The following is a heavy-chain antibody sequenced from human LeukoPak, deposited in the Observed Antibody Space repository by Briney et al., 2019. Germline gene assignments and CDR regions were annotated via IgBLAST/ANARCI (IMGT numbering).Heavy chain of an antibody. CDR1: EYTFTGYY. J-gene: IGHJ3*02. Sequence: ASVKVSCKASEYTFTGYYMYWVRQAPGQGLEWMGWINPNSGGTNYAQKFQGRVTITRDTSISTAYMELSRLRSDDTAVYYCARGRDSGSPYDAFDIWGQGTMSPSLQ. V-gene: IGHV1-2*02. D-gene: IGHD1-26*01. CDR3: ARGRDSGSPYDAFDI. CDR2: INPNSGGT.